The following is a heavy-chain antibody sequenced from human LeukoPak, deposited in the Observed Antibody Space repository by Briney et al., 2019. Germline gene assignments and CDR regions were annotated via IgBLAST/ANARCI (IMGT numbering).Heavy chain of an antibody. D-gene: IGHD6-13*01. CDR1: GYTFTGYY. CDR2: INPNSGGT. CDR3: ARDKGRIAAAGFFCDY. Sequence: ASVKVSCKASGYTFTGYYMRWVRQAPGQGLEWMGWINPNSGGTNYAQKFQGRVTMTRDTSISTAYMELSRLRSDDMAVYYCARDKGRIAAAGFFCDYWGQGTLVTVSS. J-gene: IGHJ4*02. V-gene: IGHV1-2*02.